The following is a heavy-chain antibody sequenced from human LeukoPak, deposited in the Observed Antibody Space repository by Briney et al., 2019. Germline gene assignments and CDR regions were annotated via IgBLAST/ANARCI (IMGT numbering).Heavy chain of an antibody. CDR3: AREKQLWPSNWFDP. V-gene: IGHV4-39*02. CDR1: GGSFSSYY. Sequence: SETLSLTCAVYGGSFSSYYWGWIRQPPGKGLEWIGSIYYSGSTYYNPSLKSRVTISVDTSKNQFSLKLSSVTAADTAVYYCAREKQLWPSNWFDPWGQGTLVTVSS. D-gene: IGHD5-18*01. CDR2: IYYSGST. J-gene: IGHJ5*02.